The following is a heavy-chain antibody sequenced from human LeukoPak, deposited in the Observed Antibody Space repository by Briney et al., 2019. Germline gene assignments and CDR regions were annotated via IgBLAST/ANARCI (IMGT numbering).Heavy chain of an antibody. J-gene: IGHJ4*02. CDR1: GLTFINYN. Sequence: GGSLTLSHAASGLTFINYNINWVRQPPGKGLEWLSYISSSSRTRNYADSVKGRFNISRDNAKNSLYLQMNSLRAEDTAVYYCARARYSSGWYFDYWGQGTLVTVSS. CDR3: ARARYSSGWYFDY. D-gene: IGHD6-19*01. V-gene: IGHV3-48*01. CDR2: ISSSSRTR.